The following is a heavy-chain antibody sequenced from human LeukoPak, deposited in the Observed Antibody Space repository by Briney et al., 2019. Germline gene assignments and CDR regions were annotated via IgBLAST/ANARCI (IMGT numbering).Heavy chain of an antibody. D-gene: IGHD3-10*01. V-gene: IGHV3-30*02. Sequence: GGSLRLSCAASGFAFSSYGMHWVRQAPGKGLECVAFIRFDGNSKYYADSVKGRFTISRDNSKNTLYLQMNSLRAEDTAVYYCAKVRVSYGSGSYYYFDYWGQGTLVTVSS. CDR1: GFAFSSYG. CDR3: AKVRVSYGSGSYYYFDY. CDR2: IRFDGNSK. J-gene: IGHJ4*02.